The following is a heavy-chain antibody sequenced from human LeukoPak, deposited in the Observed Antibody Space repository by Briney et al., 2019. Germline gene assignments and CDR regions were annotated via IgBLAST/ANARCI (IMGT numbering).Heavy chain of an antibody. CDR3: ARDPRGVAAYYYYGMDV. D-gene: IGHD6-13*01. CDR2: IIPILNIT. Sequence: SVKVSCKASGGTFSSYAISWVRQAPGHGLEWMGRIIPILNITNYAQKFQGRVTITADKSTRTAYMELSSLRSEDTAVYYCARDPRGVAAYYYYGMDVWGQGTTVTVSS. J-gene: IGHJ6*02. V-gene: IGHV1-69*04. CDR1: GGTFSSYA.